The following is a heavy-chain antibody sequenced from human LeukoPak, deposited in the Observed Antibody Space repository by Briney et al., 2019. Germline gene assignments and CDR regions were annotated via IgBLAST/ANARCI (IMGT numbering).Heavy chain of an antibody. CDR3: ARVRGYSYGFGFFDY. J-gene: IGHJ4*02. D-gene: IGHD5-18*01. Sequence: SETLSLTCTVSGGSISGYYWSWIRQPPGQGLEWIGYIYYSGSTNYNPSLNSRVTISIDTSKNQFSLKLSSVTAADTAVYYCARVRGYSYGFGFFDYWGQGTLVTVSS. V-gene: IGHV4-59*01. CDR2: IYYSGST. CDR1: GGSISGYY.